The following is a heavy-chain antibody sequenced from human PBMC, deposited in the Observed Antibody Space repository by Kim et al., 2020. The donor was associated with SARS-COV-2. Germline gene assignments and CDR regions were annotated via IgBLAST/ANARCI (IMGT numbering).Heavy chain of an antibody. CDR1: GFPFSSYA. Sequence: GGSLRLSCAASGFPFSSYAMHWVRQVPGKGLEYVSAISGDGTRTYYAESVRGRFTISRDNSKSTLSLQMNSLRGDDTAIYFCVKNCGGDCYSNFWGLGTL. D-gene: IGHD2-21*01. CDR3: VKNCGGDCYSNF. CDR2: ISGDGTRT. J-gene: IGHJ4*02. V-gene: IGHV3-64D*09.